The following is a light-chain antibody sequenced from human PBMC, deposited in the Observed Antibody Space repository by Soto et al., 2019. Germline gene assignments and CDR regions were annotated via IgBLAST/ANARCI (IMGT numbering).Light chain of an antibody. Sequence: DIQMTQSPSTLSAFVGDRVTITCRASQSMSTWLAWYQQKPGKAPKLLIYQASSLESGVPSRFSGSGSGTEFTFTISSLQPDDSAIYYCQLYNTYPLTFGGGTKLEIK. CDR1: QSMSTW. CDR3: QLYNTYPLT. CDR2: QAS. J-gene: IGKJ4*01. V-gene: IGKV1-5*03.